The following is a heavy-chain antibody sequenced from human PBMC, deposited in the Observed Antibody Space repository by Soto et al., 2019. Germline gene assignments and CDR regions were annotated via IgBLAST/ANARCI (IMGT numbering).Heavy chain of an antibody. V-gene: IGHV1-3*01. CDR1: GYTFTSYA. Sequence: ASVKVSCKASGYTFTSYAMHWVRQAPGQRLEWMGWINADNGNTKYAQKFQGRVTMTTDTSTSTAYMELRSLRSDDTAVYYCARDGGYGMDVWGKGTTVTVSS. J-gene: IGHJ6*04. CDR2: INADNGNT. D-gene: IGHD3-16*01. CDR3: ARDGGYGMDV.